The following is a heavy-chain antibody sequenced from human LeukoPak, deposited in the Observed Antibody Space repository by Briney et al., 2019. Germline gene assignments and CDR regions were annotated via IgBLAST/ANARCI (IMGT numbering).Heavy chain of an antibody. Sequence: SETLSLTCTVSGYSISSGYFWGWIWQSPGKGLEWIGSIYHSGSTYYNPSLKNRVTISVDTSKNQFSLKLSSVTAADTAVYYCAGKYYYDSGGYFYVDYWGQGTLVTVSS. V-gene: IGHV4-38-2*02. J-gene: IGHJ4*02. CDR2: IYHSGST. D-gene: IGHD3-22*01. CDR3: AGKYYYDSGGYFYVDY. CDR1: GYSISSGYF.